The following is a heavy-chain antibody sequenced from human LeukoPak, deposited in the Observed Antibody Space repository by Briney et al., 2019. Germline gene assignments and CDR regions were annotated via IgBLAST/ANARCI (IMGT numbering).Heavy chain of an antibody. CDR1: GYTFTSYY. J-gene: IGHJ4*02. CDR3: ASLYDIVGTTVDY. CDR2: INPSGGST. V-gene: IGHV1-46*01. Sequence: ASVKVSCKASGYTFTSYYMHWVRQAPGQGLEWMGIINPSGGSTSYAQKLQGRVTMTRDTSISTAYMALSGLRSDDTAVYYCASLYDIVGTTVDYWGQGTLVTVSP. D-gene: IGHD1-26*01.